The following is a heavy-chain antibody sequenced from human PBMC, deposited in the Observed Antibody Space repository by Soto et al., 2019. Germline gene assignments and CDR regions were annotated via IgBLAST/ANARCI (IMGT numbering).Heavy chain of an antibody. D-gene: IGHD5-18*01. CDR3: ASTGYSDGYEYVYFDL. CDR2: IIPIFGTA. CDR1: GGTFSSYA. J-gene: IGHJ2*01. V-gene: IGHV1-69*12. Sequence: QVQLVQSGAEVKKPGSSVKVSCKASGGTFSSYAISWVRQAPGQGLEWMGGIIPIFGTANYAQKFQGRVTITADESESRSYMERSSLRSEDAAVYYWASTGYSDGYEYVYFDLWGRGALVAVSS.